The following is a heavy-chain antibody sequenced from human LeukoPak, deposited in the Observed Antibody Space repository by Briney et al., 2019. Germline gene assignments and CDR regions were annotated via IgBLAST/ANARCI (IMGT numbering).Heavy chain of an antibody. D-gene: IGHD6-6*01. CDR3: ARAKRGGLSGSSGHIFASYYTYYYMDV. CDR2: INPNDGAT. Sequence: PMASVKVSCKASGYTFTTFYIHWVLQAPGQGLEWMGMINPNDGATTFAQRFQGRVSMTRDMSTTTVYMDLRSLRSEDTAVYFCARAKRGGLSGSSGHIFASYYTYYYMDVWGRGTTVTVSS. V-gene: IGHV1-46*01. J-gene: IGHJ6*03. CDR1: GYTFTTFY.